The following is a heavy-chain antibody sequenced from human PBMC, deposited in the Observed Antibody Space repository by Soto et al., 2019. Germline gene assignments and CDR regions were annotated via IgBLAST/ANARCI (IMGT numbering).Heavy chain of an antibody. J-gene: IGHJ3*02. CDR2: ISAYNGNT. CDR3: ARDLRSHYYDILTGSGSAFDI. D-gene: IGHD3-9*01. V-gene: IGHV1-18*01. CDR1: GYTFTSYG. Sequence: QVQLVQSGAEVKKPGASVKVSCKASGYTFTSYGISWVRQAPGQGLEWMGWISAYNGNTNYAQKLQGRVTMTTDTSTSTAYMELRSLRSDDTAVYYCARDLRSHYYDILTGSGSAFDIWGQGTMVTVSS.